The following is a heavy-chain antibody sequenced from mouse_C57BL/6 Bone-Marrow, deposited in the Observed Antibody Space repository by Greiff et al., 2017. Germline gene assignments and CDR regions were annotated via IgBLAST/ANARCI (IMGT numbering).Heavy chain of an antibody. CDR3: ARQSAMDY. Sequence: EVKLVESGGGLVKPGGSLKLSCAASGFTFSDYGMHWVRQAPEKGLEWVAYISSGSSTIYYADIVKGRFTIYRDNAKNNLFLQMTSLRYEDTAMYSCARQSAMDYWGQGTSVTVSS. CDR2: ISSGSSTI. J-gene: IGHJ4*01. CDR1: GFTFSDYG. V-gene: IGHV5-17*01.